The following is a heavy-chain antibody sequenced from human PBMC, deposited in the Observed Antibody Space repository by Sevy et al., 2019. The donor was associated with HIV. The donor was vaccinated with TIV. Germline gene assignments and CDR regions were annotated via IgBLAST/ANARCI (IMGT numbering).Heavy chain of an antibody. D-gene: IGHD3-22*01. CDR1: GFTFSSYW. Sequence: GGSLRLSCAASGFTFSSYWMSWVRQAPGKGLEWVANIKQDGDEKYYVDSVKGRFTISRDNAKNSLYLQMNSLRAEDTAMYYCERELNYYDSSSYLVDAFDIWGQGTMVTVSS. CDR2: IKQDGDEK. CDR3: ERELNYYDSSSYLVDAFDI. V-gene: IGHV3-7*01. J-gene: IGHJ3*02.